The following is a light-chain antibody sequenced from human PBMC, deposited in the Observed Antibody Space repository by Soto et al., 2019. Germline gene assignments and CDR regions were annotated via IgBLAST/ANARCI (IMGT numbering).Light chain of an antibody. J-gene: IGKJ3*01. CDR3: QQRGNWPFT. CDR2: DAS. V-gene: IGKV3-11*01. Sequence: EIVLTQSPATLSLSPGERATLSCRASQSVSSYLAWYQQKPGQAPRLLIYDASNRATGIPARFSGSGSGTDFTLSISSLEPEDSAVYYCQQRGNWPFTFGPGTKGDIK. CDR1: QSVSSY.